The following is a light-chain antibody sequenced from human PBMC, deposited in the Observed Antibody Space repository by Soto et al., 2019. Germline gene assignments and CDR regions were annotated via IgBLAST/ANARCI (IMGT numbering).Light chain of an antibody. Sequence: EIVMTQSPATLSVSPGERATLSCRASQSVGSNLAWYQQKPGQAPRLLIYGASTRATGIPARFSGSGSGTEFTLTISSLQSEDFAVYYCQQYYNWPMYTFGQGTKLEIK. CDR1: QSVGSN. V-gene: IGKV3-15*01. J-gene: IGKJ2*01. CDR2: GAS. CDR3: QQYYNWPMYT.